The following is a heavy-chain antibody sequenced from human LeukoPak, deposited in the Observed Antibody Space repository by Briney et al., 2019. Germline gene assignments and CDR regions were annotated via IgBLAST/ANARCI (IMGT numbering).Heavy chain of an antibody. J-gene: IGHJ4*02. V-gene: IGHV4-59*01. CDR1: GGSISSYY. CDR2: IYYSGST. CDR3: ARGHNYYDSSGYFDY. Sequence: SETLSLTCTVSGGSISSYYWSWIGQPPGKGLEWIGYIYYSGSTNYNPSLKSRVTISVDTSKNQFSLKLSSVTAADTAVYYCARGHNYYDSSGYFDYWGQGTLVTVSS. D-gene: IGHD3-22*01.